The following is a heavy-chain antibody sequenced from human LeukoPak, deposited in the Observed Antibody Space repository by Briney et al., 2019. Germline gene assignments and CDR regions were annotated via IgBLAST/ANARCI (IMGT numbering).Heavy chain of an antibody. Sequence: GASVKVSCKASGGTFSGYAISWVRQAPGQGLEWMGWISAYNGNTNYAQKLQGRVTMTTDTSTSTAYMELRSLRSNDTAVYYCARDQGWIQLWSNWFDPWGQGTLVTVSS. J-gene: IGHJ5*02. CDR2: ISAYNGNT. V-gene: IGHV1-18*01. CDR3: ARDQGWIQLWSNWFDP. CDR1: GGTFSGYA. D-gene: IGHD5-18*01.